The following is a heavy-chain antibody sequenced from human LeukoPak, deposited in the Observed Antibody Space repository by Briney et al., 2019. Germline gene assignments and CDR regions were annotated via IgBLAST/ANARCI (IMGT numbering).Heavy chain of an antibody. Sequence: PSETLSLTCAVYGGSFSGYYWSWIRQPPGKGLEWIGEINHSGSTNYNPSLKSRVTISVDTSKNQFSLKLSSMTAADTAVYYCARGLWSGSSYDYWGQGTLVTVSS. CDR1: GGSFSGYY. CDR2: INHSGST. CDR3: ARGLWSGSSYDY. D-gene: IGHD1-26*01. V-gene: IGHV4-34*01. J-gene: IGHJ4*02.